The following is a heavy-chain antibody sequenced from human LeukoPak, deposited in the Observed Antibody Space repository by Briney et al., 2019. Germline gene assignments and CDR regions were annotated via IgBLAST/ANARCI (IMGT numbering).Heavy chain of an antibody. J-gene: IGHJ1*01. CDR1: GFTFSSYG. CDR3: ARGQYSSSWYFAEYFQH. Sequence: PGGSLRLSCAASGFTFSSYGMHWVRQAPGKGLEWVAVIWYDGSNKYYADSVKGRFTISRDNSKNTLYLQMNSLRAEDTAVYYCARGQYSSSWYFAEYFQHWGQGTLVTVSS. V-gene: IGHV3-33*01. D-gene: IGHD6-13*01. CDR2: IWYDGSNK.